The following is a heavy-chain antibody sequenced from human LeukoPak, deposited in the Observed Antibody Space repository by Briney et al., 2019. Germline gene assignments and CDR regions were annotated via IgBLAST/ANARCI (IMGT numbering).Heavy chain of an antibody. CDR1: GFTFNRFY. CDR2: ISSNGANT. J-gene: IGHJ4*02. V-gene: IGHV3-64D*06. D-gene: IGHD2/OR15-2a*01. Sequence: PGGSLRLSCSASGFTFNRFYLHWVRQAPGKGLEFVSHISSNGANTYYAHSVKGRFTISRDDSKSIVYLQMNGLRSEDTAVYYCVKDFGRVRGTPDSWGQGTLVTVSS. CDR3: VKDFGRVRGTPDS.